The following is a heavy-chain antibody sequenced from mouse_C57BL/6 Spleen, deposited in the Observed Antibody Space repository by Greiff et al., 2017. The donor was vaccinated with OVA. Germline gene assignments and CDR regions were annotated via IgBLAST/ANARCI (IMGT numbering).Heavy chain of an antibody. CDR1: GFTFSSYA. CDR2: ISSGGDYI. Sequence: EVKLVESGEGLVKPGGSLKLSCAASGFTFSSYAMSWVRQTPEKRLEWVAYISSGGDYIYYADTVKGRFTISRDNARNTLYLQMSSLKSEDTAMYYCTREGREAWFAYWGQGTLVTVSA. CDR3: TREGREAWFAY. J-gene: IGHJ3*01. V-gene: IGHV5-9-1*02.